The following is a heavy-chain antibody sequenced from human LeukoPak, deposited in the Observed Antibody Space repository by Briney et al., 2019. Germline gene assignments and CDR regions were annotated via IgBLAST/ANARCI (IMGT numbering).Heavy chain of an antibody. D-gene: IGHD6-19*01. V-gene: IGHV3-48*04. CDR2: ISSSSSTI. CDR1: GFTFSSYS. J-gene: IGHJ4*02. Sequence: GGSLRLSCAASGFTFSSYSMNWVRQAPGKGLEWVSYISSSSSTIYYADSVKGRFTISRDNAKNSLYLQMNSLGAEDTAVYYCARSYSSGCVDYWGQGTLVTVSS. CDR3: ARSYSSGCVDY.